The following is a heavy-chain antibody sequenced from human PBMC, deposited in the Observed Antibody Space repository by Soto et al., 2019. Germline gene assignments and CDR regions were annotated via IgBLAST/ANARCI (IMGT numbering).Heavy chain of an antibody. V-gene: IGHV3-23*01. CDR2: ISGSVGST. J-gene: IGHJ6*02. CDR3: AKDHCSSTSCYTRAYSNYARRAFYGMDV. Sequence: PGGSRRLSCAASGFTFSSYAMSWVRQAPGKGLEWVSAISGSVGSTYYADSVKGRFTISRDNSKNTLYLQMNSLRAEDTAVYYCAKDHCSSTSCYTRAYSNYARRAFYGMDVWGQGTTVTVSS. D-gene: IGHD2-2*02. CDR1: GFTFSSYA.